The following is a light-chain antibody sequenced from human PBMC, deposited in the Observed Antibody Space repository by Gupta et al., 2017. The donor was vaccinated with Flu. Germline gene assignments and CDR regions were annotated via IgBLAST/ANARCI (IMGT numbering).Light chain of an antibody. Sequence: SYELTQPPSVSVAPGQTARISCSGDRLRDEYARWYQQKPGQSPVVVIYQDNKRPSGIPERFSGSSSGTTVTLTISGTQAMDEADYYCQAWDTSTVVFGGGTRLTVL. J-gene: IGLJ2*01. V-gene: IGLV3-1*01. CDR3: QAWDTSTVV. CDR2: QDN. CDR1: RLRDEY.